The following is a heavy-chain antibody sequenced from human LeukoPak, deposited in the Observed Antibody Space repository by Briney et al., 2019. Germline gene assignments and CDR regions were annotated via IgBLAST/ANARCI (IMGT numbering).Heavy chain of an antibody. D-gene: IGHD5-24*01. CDR2: ISDSGGST. Sequence: PGGSLRLSCATSGFTFSVYAMSWVRQAPGKGLEWVSPISDSGGSTYYADSVKGRFTISRGNSKNTLYLLMNELSAEDTAVYHCAKSHSLEDRGYFDYWGQGTLVTVSS. CDR1: GFTFSVYA. J-gene: IGHJ4*02. CDR3: AKSHSLEDRGYFDY. V-gene: IGHV3-23*01.